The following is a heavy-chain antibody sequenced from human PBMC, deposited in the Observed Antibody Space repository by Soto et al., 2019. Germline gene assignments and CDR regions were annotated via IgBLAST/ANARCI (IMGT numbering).Heavy chain of an antibody. CDR2: ISYDGSNK. CDR1: GFTFSSYG. CDR3: ANEGSSGWAIFLVDY. V-gene: IGHV3-30*18. D-gene: IGHD6-19*01. Sequence: QVQLVESGGGVVQPGRSLRLSCAASGFTFSSYGMHWVRQAPGKGLEWVAVISYDGSNKYFADTAKGRFTISRDNSKKALYLQMNSMRAEDTAVYYCANEGSSGWAIFLVDYWCKGTLVTVGS. J-gene: IGHJ4*02.